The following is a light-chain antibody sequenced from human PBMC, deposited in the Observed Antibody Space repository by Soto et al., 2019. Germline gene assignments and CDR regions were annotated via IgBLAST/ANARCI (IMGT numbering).Light chain of an antibody. CDR3: QQGYRTPPLT. CDR2: AAS. J-gene: IGKJ4*02. Sequence: DIQMTQSPSSLSASVGDRVTITCRASQSISSYLNWYQQKPGKAPKLLIYAASSLQSGVPSRFRDIGSGTDVPHPINSLQPEDFATYYRQQGYRTPPLTFGGGTKVDIK. V-gene: IGKV1-39*01. CDR1: QSISSY.